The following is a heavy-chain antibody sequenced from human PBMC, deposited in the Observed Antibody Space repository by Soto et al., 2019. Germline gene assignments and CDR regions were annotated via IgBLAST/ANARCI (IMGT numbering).Heavy chain of an antibody. CDR3: ARQTGTDGMDV. J-gene: IGHJ6*02. CDR2: IYSSGST. CDR1: GGSISRSNCY. D-gene: IGHD3-9*01. V-gene: IGHV4-39*01. Sequence: QLQLQESGPGLVKPSETLSLTCTVSGGSISRSNCYWGWIRQPPGKGLEWIGSIYSSGSTYYNPSLKSRVTISVDTSKNQFSLKVSSVTAADTAVYYCARQTGTDGMDVGGQGTTVTV.